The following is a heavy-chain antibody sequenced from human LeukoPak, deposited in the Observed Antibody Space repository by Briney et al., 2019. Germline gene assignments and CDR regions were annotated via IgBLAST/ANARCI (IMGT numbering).Heavy chain of an antibody. V-gene: IGHV1-18*01. CDR2: ISAYNGNT. J-gene: IGHJ4*02. D-gene: IGHD6-13*01. Sequence: ASVKVSCKASGYTFTSYGISWVRQAPGQGLEWMGWISAYNGNTSYAQKLQGRVTMTTDTSTSTAYMELRSLRSEDTAVYYCATAVLLAAAFDYWGQGTLVTVSS. CDR1: GYTFTSYG. CDR3: ATAVLLAAAFDY.